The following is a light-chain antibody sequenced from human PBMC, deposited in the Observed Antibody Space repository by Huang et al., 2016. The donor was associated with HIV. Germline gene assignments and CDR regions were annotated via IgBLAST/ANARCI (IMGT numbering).Light chain of an antibody. J-gene: IGKJ2*01. CDR3: QQYDSSPMYT. CDR1: QSVSSTF. Sequence: EIVLTQSPGTLSLSPGERATLSCRASQSVSSTFLAWYQQKPGQAPRLLIYGASNRATGIPDRFSGSGSVTDFTLTISRLEPEDFAVYHCQQYDSSPMYTFGQGTKLEIK. CDR2: GAS. V-gene: IGKV3-20*01.